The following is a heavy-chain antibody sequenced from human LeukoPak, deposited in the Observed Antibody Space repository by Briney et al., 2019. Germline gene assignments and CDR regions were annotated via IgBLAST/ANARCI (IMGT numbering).Heavy chain of an antibody. Sequence: PSETLSLTCTVSGYSMSSGYFWGWIRPPPGKGLEWIGSIHHSGSTYYNPSLKSRVTISVDTSKNQFSLKLSSVTAADTAVYYCVGGYYYYFDYWGQGTLVTVSS. CDR2: IHHSGST. D-gene: IGHD3-22*01. CDR3: VGGYYYYFDY. V-gene: IGHV4-38-2*02. CDR1: GYSMSSGYF. J-gene: IGHJ4*02.